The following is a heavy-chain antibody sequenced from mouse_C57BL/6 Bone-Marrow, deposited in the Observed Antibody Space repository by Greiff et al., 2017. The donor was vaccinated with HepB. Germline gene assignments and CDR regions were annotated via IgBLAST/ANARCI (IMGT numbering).Heavy chain of an antibody. CDR1: GFTFSDYY. J-gene: IGHJ3*01. CDR3: ARHDGYDESFAY. CDR2: ISNGGGST. V-gene: IGHV5-12*01. D-gene: IGHD2-2*01. Sequence: EVKLMESGGGLVQPGGSLKLSCAASGFTFSDYYMYWVRQTPEKRLEWVAYISNGGGSTYYPDTVKGRFTISRDNAKNTLYLQMSRLKSEDTAMYYCARHDGYDESFAYWGQGTLVTVSA.